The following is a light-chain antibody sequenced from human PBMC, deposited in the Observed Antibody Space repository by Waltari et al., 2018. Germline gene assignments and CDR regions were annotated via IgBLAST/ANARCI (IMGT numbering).Light chain of an antibody. J-gene: IGKJ3*01. CDR2: GAS. CDR3: QQGYSTRFT. CDR1: HNINIY. V-gene: IGKV1-39*01. Sequence: DIQMTQSPSSLSASVGDTVTITCRASHNINIYLKWYQQKPGRAPKLLIHGASSLHTGVPSRFSGSGSGTDFTLTISSLQPEDFATYYCQQGYSTRFTFGPGTIVDMK.